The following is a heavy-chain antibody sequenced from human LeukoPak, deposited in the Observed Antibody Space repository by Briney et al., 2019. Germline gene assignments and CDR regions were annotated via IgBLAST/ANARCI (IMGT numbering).Heavy chain of an antibody. CDR3: AREVVGATTEYYFDY. Sequence: SETLSLTCAVYGGSFSGYYWSWIRQPPGKGLEWIGYIYYSGSTNYNPSLKSRVTISVDTSKNQFSLKLSSVTAADTAVYYCAREVVGATTEYYFDYWGQGTLVTVSS. J-gene: IGHJ4*02. V-gene: IGHV4-59*12. CDR2: IYYSGST. CDR1: GGSFSGYY. D-gene: IGHD1-26*01.